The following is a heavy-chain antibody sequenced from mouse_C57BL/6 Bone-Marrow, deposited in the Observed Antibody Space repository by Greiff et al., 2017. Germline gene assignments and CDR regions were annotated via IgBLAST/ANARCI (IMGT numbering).Heavy chain of an antibody. CDR1: GYTFTSYW. D-gene: IGHD1-1*02. CDR3: ARWWDEDY. J-gene: IGHJ3*01. V-gene: IGHV1-50*01. Sequence: QVQLQQPGAELVKPGASVKLSCKASGYTFTSYWMQWVKQRPGQGLEWIGEIDPPDSYTNYNQKFKGKATLTVDTSSSTAYMQLSSLTSEDSAVYYCARWWDEDYWGQGTLVTVSA. CDR2: IDPPDSYT.